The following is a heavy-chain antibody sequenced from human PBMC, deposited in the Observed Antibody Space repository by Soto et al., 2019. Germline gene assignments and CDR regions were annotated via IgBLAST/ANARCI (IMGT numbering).Heavy chain of an antibody. CDR3: ASKLGYVGGCYGG. Sequence: EVQLVESGGGLVKPGGSLRLSCVASGFSFSTYSMNWVRQAPGKGLEGVSSISSSSSYIYYGDAVKGRFTISRDNDKNSQYLQLNRLRAGDTAVYCCASKLGYVGGCYGGWGPGTLVTVSS. CDR2: ISSSSSYI. CDR1: GFSFSTYS. D-gene: IGHD2-15*01. J-gene: IGHJ4*02. V-gene: IGHV3-21*01.